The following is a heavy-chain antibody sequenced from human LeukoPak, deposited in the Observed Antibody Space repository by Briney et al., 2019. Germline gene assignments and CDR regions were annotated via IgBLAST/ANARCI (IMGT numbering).Heavy chain of an antibody. Sequence: SETLSLTCTVSGYSISSGYYWGWIRQPPGKGLEWIGSIYHSGSTYYNPSLKSRVTISVDTSKNQFSLKLSSVTAADTAVYYCARGIVVPAAIPIDAFDIWGQGTMVTVSS. CDR3: ARGIVVPAAIPIDAFDI. J-gene: IGHJ3*02. D-gene: IGHD2-2*02. CDR1: GYSISSGYY. V-gene: IGHV4-38-2*02. CDR2: IYHSGST.